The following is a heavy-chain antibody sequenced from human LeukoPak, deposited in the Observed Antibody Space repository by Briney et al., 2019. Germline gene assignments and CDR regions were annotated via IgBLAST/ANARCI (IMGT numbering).Heavy chain of an antibody. CDR3: ARAAMVRGVDYFDY. CDR2: ISGSGGAT. J-gene: IGHJ4*02. Sequence: GGSLRLSCAAPGFTFSSYSMTWVRQAPGKGLEWVSVISGSGGATYYADSAKGRFTISRDNSKNTLYLQMNSLRAEDTALYYCARAAMVRGVDYFDYWGQGTLVTVSS. D-gene: IGHD3-10*01. CDR1: GFTFSSYS. V-gene: IGHV3-23*01.